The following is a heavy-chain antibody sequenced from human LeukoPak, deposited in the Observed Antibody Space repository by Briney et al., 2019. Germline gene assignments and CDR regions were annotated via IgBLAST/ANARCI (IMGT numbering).Heavy chain of an antibody. CDR2: ISYDGSNK. CDR3: ARDQQLAIDY. D-gene: IGHD6-13*01. V-gene: IGHV3-30*04. CDR1: GFTFSSYA. J-gene: IGHJ4*02. Sequence: GGYLRLYCAASGFTFSSYAMHWVRPAPGKGLEGVAVISYDGSNKYYADSVKGRFTISRDNSKNTLYLQMNSLRAEDTAVYYCARDQQLAIDYWGQGTLVTVSS.